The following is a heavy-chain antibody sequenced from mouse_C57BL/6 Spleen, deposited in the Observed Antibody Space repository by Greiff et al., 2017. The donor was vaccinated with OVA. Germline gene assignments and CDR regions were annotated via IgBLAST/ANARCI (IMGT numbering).Heavy chain of an antibody. D-gene: IGHD1-1*01. CDR1: GYTFTSYW. J-gene: IGHJ1*03. CDR2: INPSNGGT. CDR3: ARSIIYYGSSPKDDV. Sequence: VQLQQPGTELVKPGASVKLSCKASGYTFTSYWMHWVKQRPGQGLEWIGNINPSNGGTNYNEKFKSKATLTVDKSSSTAYMQLSSLTSEDSAVYYGARSIIYYGSSPKDDVWGTGTTVTVSS. V-gene: IGHV1-53*01.